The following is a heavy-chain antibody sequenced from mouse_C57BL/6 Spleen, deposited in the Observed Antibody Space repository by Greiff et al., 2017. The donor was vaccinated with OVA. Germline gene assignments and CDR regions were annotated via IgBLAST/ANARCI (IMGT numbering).Heavy chain of an antibody. Sequence: EVHLVESGGGLVKPGGSLKLSCAASGFTFSDYGMHWVRQAPEKGLEWVAYISSGSSTIYYADTVKGRFTISSDNAKHTLFLQMTSLRSEDTAMYYCARSHYYGSSYGFDYWGQGTTLTVSS. D-gene: IGHD1-1*01. J-gene: IGHJ2*01. CDR2: ISSGSSTI. CDR1: GFTFSDYG. CDR3: ARSHYYGSSYGFDY. V-gene: IGHV5-17*01.